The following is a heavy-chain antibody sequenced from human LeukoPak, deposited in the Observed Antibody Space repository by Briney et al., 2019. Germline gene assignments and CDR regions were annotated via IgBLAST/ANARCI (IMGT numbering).Heavy chain of an antibody. V-gene: IGHV1-18*01. CDR1: GYTFTSYG. CDR3: ARDGYYYDSSGRVLFDY. Sequence: ASVKVSCKASGYTFTSYGISWVRQAPGQGLEWMGWISAYNGNTSYAQKLQGRVTMTTDTSTSTAYMELRSLRSDDTAVYYCARDGYYYDSSGRVLFDYWGQGTLVTVSS. D-gene: IGHD3-22*01. CDR2: ISAYNGNT. J-gene: IGHJ4*02.